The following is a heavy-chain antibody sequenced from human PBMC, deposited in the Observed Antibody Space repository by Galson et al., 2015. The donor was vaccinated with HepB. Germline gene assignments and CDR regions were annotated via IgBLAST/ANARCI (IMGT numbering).Heavy chain of an antibody. V-gene: IGHV3-15*04. J-gene: IGHJ4*02. CDR1: GFTFSNAW. Sequence: SLRLSCAASGFTFSNAWMSWVRQAPGKGLEWVGRIESKTDGGTTDYAAPVKGRFTISRDDSKNTLYLQMNSLKTEDTAVYYCTTDITSITMIVVDDYWGQGTLVTVSS. CDR3: TTDITSITMIVVDDY. CDR2: IESKTDGGTT. D-gene: IGHD3-22*01.